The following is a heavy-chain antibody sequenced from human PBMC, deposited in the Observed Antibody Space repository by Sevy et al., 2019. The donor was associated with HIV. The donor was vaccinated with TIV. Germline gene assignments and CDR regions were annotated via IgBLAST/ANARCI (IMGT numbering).Heavy chain of an antibody. D-gene: IGHD5-18*01. J-gene: IGHJ4*02. CDR3: SRDLRLRGYSYGCFDY. CDR2: INPNSGDT. CDR1: GYTFTGQY. Sequence: GASVKVSCKASGYTFTGQYIHWVRQAPGRGLEWMGWINPNSGDTNYAQEFQGRVTMTRDTSISTAYMELSGLKSDDTAVYYCSRDLRLRGYSYGCFDYWGQGTLVTVSS. V-gene: IGHV1-2*02.